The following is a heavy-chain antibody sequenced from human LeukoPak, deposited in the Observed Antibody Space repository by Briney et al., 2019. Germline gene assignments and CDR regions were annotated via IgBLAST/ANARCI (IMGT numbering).Heavy chain of an antibody. J-gene: IGHJ4*02. CDR3: AREKYSNYVEALGY. Sequence: GGSLRLSCAASGFTFTIYAMHWVRQAPGKGPEWVAVISYDGSNKYYADSVKGRFTISRDNSKNTLYLQMNSLRAEDTAVYYCAREKYSNYVEALGYWGQGTLVTVSS. CDR1: GFTFTIYA. V-gene: IGHV3-30*04. D-gene: IGHD4-11*01. CDR2: ISYDGSNK.